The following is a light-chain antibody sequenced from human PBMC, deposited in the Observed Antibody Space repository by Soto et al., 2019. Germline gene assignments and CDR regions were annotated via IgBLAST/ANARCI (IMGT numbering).Light chain of an antibody. CDR1: SGHSSYA. V-gene: IGLV4-69*02. J-gene: IGLJ2*01. CDR3: QTWDTAFVI. CDR2: VNSDGSH. Sequence: QPVLTQSPSASASLGASVKLTCTLSSGHSSYAIAWHQQQPEKGPRYLMKVNSDGSHTKGDGIPDRFSGSSSGAERYVTISSLQSEDEADYYCQTWDTAFVIFGGGTQLTVL.